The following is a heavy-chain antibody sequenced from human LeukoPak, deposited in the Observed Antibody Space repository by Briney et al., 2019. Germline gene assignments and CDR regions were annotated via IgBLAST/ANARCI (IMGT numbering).Heavy chain of an antibody. J-gene: IGHJ3*02. Sequence: SETLSLTCAVYGGSFSGFYWSWIRQPPGKGLEWVGEINHTGSTNYNPFLKSRVTISVDTSRNQFSLKLTSVTAADTAVYYCARPPEVGANDAFDIWGQGTMVTVSS. D-gene: IGHD1-26*01. CDR3: ARPPEVGANDAFDI. CDR2: INHTGST. V-gene: IGHV4-34*01. CDR1: GGSFSGFY.